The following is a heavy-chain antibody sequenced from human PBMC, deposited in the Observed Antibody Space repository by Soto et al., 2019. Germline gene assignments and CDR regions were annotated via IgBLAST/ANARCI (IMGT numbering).Heavy chain of an antibody. CDR1: GGSISSYY. J-gene: IGHJ4*02. CDR3: ARLQYYFDY. V-gene: IGHV4-59*01. CDR2: IYYSRST. Sequence: PSETLSLTCTVSGGSISSYYWSWIRQPPGKGLEWIGYIYYSRSTNYNPSHKSRVTISVDTSKNQFSLKLSSVTAADTAVYYCARLQYYFDYWGQGTRVTVS.